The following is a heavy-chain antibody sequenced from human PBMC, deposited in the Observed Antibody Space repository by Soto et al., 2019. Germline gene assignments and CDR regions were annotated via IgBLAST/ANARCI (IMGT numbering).Heavy chain of an antibody. V-gene: IGHV2-5*02. CDR1: GFSLSTSGVG. CDR3: AHRRVGYYDIFTGMGGGMDV. Sequence: QITLKESGPPLVKPTQTLTLTCTFSGFSLSTSGVGVGWIRQPPGKALEWLALIYWDDDKRYSPSLKSRLNITKDTSKSQVVLTMTNMDPVDTATYYCAHRRVGYYDIFTGMGGGMDVWGQGTTVTVSS. J-gene: IGHJ6*02. CDR2: IYWDDDK. D-gene: IGHD3-9*01.